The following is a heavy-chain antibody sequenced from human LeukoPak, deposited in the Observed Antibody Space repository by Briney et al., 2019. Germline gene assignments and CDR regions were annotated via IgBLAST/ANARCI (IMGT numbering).Heavy chain of an antibody. Sequence: PGGSLRLSCAASGFTFSSYSMNWVRQAPGKGLEWVSYISSSSSTIYYADSVKGRFTISRDNAKNSLYLQMNSLRAEDTAVCYCAREDGSGSYLPRYYGMDVWGQGTTVTVSS. CDR1: GFTFSSYS. CDR2: ISSSSSTI. D-gene: IGHD3-10*01. CDR3: AREDGSGSYLPRYYGMDV. J-gene: IGHJ6*02. V-gene: IGHV3-48*04.